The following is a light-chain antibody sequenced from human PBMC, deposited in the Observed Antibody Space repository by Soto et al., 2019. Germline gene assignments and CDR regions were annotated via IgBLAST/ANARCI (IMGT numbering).Light chain of an antibody. CDR2: DVN. CDR3: SSYTSSNTLV. CDR1: SSDIGGYNY. J-gene: IGLJ1*01. Sequence: QSALTQPASVSGSPGQSITISCTGGSSDIGGYNYVSWFQQHPGKAPKLMIYDVNNRPSGVSNRFSGSKSGSTASLTISGLQAEDEADYYCSSYTSSNTLVFGTGTKLTVL. V-gene: IGLV2-14*01.